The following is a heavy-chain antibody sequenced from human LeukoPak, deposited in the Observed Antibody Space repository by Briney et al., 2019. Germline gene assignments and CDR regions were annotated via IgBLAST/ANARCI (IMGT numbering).Heavy chain of an antibody. J-gene: IGHJ4*02. CDR2: ISYDGSNK. V-gene: IGHV3-30*04. Sequence: GGSLRLSCAASGFTFSSYAMHWVRQAPGKGLEWVAVISYDGSNKYYADSVKGRFTISRDNAKNSLYLQMNSLRTEDTAVYYCARGAEGFYWGQGTLVTVSS. CDR3: ARGAEGFY. CDR1: GFTFSSYA.